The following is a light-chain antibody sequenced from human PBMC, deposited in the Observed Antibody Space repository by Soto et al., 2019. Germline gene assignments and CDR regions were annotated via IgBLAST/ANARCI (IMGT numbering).Light chain of an antibody. CDR3: QKYNSAPRT. CDR1: QGISNY. Sequence: DIQMTQSPSSLSASVLDGVTVTCLASQGISNYLAWYQQKPGKVPKLLIYAASTLQSGVPSRFSGSGSGTDFTLTISGLQPEDVATYYCQKYNSAPRTFGPGTKVDIK. J-gene: IGKJ3*01. CDR2: AAS. V-gene: IGKV1-27*01.